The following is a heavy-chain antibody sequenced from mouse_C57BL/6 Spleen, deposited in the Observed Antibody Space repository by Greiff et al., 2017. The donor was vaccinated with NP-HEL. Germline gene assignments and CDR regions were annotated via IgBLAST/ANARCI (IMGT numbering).Heavy chain of an antibody. CDR1: GYAFSSYW. CDR3: ARDCNLYYFDY. V-gene: IGHV1-80*01. D-gene: IGHD2-1*01. CDR2: IYPGDGDT. J-gene: IGHJ2*01. Sequence: QVQLKQSGAELVKPGASVKISCKASGYAFSSYWMNWVKQRPGKGLEWIGQIYPGDGDTNYNGKFKGKATLTADKSSSTAYMQLSSLTSEDSAVYFCARDCNLYYFDYGGKGTTLTVSS.